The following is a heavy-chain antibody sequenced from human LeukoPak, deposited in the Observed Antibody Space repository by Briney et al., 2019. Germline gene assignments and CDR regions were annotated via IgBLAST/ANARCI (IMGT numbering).Heavy chain of an antibody. D-gene: IGHD1-26*01. Sequence: GGSLRLSCAASGFTFDDYAMHWVRQAPGKGLEWVSGISWNSGSIGYADSVKGRFTISRDNAKNSLYLQMNSLRAEDTALYYCGKDPRNRIVGATFDYWGQGTLVTVSS. V-gene: IGHV3-9*01. CDR1: GFTFDDYA. CDR2: ISWNSGSI. J-gene: IGHJ4*02. CDR3: GKDPRNRIVGATFDY.